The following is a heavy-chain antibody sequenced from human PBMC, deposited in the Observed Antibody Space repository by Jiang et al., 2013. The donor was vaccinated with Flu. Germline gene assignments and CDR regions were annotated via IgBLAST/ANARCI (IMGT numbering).Heavy chain of an antibody. CDR1: GVSISSFY. CDR2: FYTRENF. J-gene: IGHJ6*02. D-gene: IGHD3-10*01. Sequence: GPGLVKPSETLSLTCDVSGVSISSFYWSWIRQPAGKGLEWIGRFYTRENFNYNPSLKSRVTMSVDTSKNQFSLKLTSVTAADTAVYYCARDMTTMIRGYGMDVWGQGTTVTVSS. V-gene: IGHV4-4*07. CDR3: ARDMTTMIRGYGMDV.